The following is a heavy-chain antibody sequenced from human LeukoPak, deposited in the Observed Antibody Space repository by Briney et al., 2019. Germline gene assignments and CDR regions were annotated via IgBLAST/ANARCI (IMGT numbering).Heavy chain of an antibody. CDR3: AKATLGSCSGARCYPFDY. CDR1: GFSFSTYA. Sequence: PGGSLRLSCEASGFSFSTYAMNWVRQAAGKGLEWVSSIIGSGGSTYFADSVKGRFTISRDNSKNTLCLQMNSLRAEDTAIYYCAKATLGSCSGARCYPFDYWGQGTLVNVSS. J-gene: IGHJ4*02. D-gene: IGHD2-15*01. V-gene: IGHV3-23*01. CDR2: IIGSGGST.